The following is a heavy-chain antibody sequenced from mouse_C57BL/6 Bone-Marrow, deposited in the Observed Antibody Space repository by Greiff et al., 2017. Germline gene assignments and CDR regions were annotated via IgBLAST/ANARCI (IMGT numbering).Heavy chain of an antibody. CDR2: IRLTSDNYAT. J-gene: IGHJ1*03. Sequence: VMLVEPGGGLVQPGGSMKLSCVASGFTFSNYWMNWVRQSPEKGLEWVAQIRLTSDNYATQYAESVKGRLTISRDDSKRWVYLQMNNVRAEDTGIYYCRILLWYFDVWGTGTTVTVSS. CDR1: GFTFSNYW. CDR3: RILLWYFDV. V-gene: IGHV6-3*01. D-gene: IGHD1-1*01.